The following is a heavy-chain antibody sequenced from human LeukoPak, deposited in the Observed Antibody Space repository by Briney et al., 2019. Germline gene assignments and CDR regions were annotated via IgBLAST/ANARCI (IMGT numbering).Heavy chain of an antibody. CDR2: ISWDGGDI. Sequence: GGSLRLSCAASGFTFDDYTMQWVRQSPGKGLEWVSLISWDGGDIYYADSVKGRFTISRDNAKNSLYLQMNSLRAEDTAVYYCARGGIAAAAVGGYFDYWGQGTLVTVSS. CDR1: GFTFDDYT. D-gene: IGHD6-13*01. CDR3: ARGGIAAAAVGGYFDY. J-gene: IGHJ4*02. V-gene: IGHV3-43*01.